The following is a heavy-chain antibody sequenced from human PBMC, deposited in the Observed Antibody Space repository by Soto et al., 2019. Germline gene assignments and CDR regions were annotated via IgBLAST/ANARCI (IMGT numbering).Heavy chain of an antibody. CDR3: ASMDGSYSHFDH. CDR1: GFTFSTYS. V-gene: IGHV3-21*01. J-gene: IGHJ4*02. Sequence: PGGSLRLSCAASGFTFSTYSMNWVRQAPGKGLEWVSSISSSSSYIYYADSVKGRFSISRDNAKNSLYLQMNSLRVEDTAVYYCASMDGSYSHFDHWGQGTLVTVSS. D-gene: IGHD1-26*01. CDR2: ISSSSSYI.